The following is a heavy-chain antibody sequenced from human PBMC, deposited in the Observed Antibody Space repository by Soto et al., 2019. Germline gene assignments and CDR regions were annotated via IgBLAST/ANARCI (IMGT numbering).Heavy chain of an antibody. V-gene: IGHV1-69*01. J-gene: IGHJ3*02. D-gene: IGHD6-19*01. CDR3: AKEWLVREGIRRNAFDI. CDR2: IIPIFGTA. Sequence: QVQLVQSGAEVKKPGSSVKVSCKASGGTFSSYAISWVRQAPGQGLEWMGGIIPIFGTANYAQKFQGRVTITADESTSTAYMELSSLRSEDTAVYYCAKEWLVREGIRRNAFDIWGQGTMVTVSS. CDR1: GGTFSSYA.